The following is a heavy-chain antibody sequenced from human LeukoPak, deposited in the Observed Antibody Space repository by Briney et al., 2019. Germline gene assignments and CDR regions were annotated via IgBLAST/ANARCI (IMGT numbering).Heavy chain of an antibody. J-gene: IGHJ6*02. V-gene: IGHV4-59*08. Sequence: SETLSLTCTGSGGSISSYYWSWIRQPPGKGLEWIGSIYYSGSTNYNPSLKSRVTISVDTSKNQFSLKLSSVTAADTAVYYCARHLGYDSSGYYPYYYYGMDVWGQGTTVTVSS. CDR3: ARHLGYDSSGYYPYYYYGMDV. CDR1: GGSISSYY. CDR2: IYYSGST. D-gene: IGHD3-22*01.